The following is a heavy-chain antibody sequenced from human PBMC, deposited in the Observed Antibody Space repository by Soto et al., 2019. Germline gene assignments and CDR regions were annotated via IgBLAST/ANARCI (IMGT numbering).Heavy chain of an antibody. D-gene: IGHD4-4*01. CDR1: GFTFSNAW. V-gene: IGHV3-15*01. J-gene: IGHJ6*02. CDR3: ARSRDGYSFYFYYGMDG. CDR2: IKSKSDGGTP. Sequence: LRLSCAASGFTFSNAWMSWVRQAPGKGLEWVARIKSKSDGGTPDYPAPVKGRFIISRDNSKNTLYLQMNSLRAEDTAVYYCARSRDGYSFYFYYGMDGWGQGTTVTVSS.